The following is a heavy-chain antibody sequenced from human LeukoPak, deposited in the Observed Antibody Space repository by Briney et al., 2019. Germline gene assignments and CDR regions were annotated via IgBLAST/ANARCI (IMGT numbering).Heavy chain of an antibody. CDR1: GFTFGSFW. Sequence: GGSLRLSCAASGFTFGSFWMSWVRQAPGRGLEWVSSIRPSGDNTYYGDSVKGRFTISRDNSKNTVYLQMNNMRVDDTAVYYCARVAGWHWFDPWGQGTLVTVSS. J-gene: IGHJ5*02. V-gene: IGHV3-23*01. CDR2: IRPSGDNT. CDR3: ARVAGWHWFDP. D-gene: IGHD6-19*01.